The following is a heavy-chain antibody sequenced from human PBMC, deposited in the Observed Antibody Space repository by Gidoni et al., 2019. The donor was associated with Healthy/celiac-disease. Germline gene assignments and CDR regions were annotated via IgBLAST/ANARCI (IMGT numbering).Heavy chain of an antibody. V-gene: IGHV3-11*01. CDR2: ISSSGSTI. J-gene: IGHJ5*02. Sequence: QVQLVESGGGLVKPGGSLRLSCAASGFTFSAYYMSWIRQAPGKGLEWVSYISSSGSTIYYADSVKGRFTISRDNAKNSLYLQMNSLRAEDTAVYYCAREPITDVLRFLEWLPNNWFDPWGQGTLVTVSS. D-gene: IGHD3-3*01. CDR1: GFTFSAYY. CDR3: AREPITDVLRFLEWLPNNWFDP.